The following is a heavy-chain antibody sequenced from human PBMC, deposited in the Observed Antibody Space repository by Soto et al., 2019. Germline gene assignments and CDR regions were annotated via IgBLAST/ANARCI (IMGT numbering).Heavy chain of an antibody. CDR1: GFTFSDYG. Sequence: DVQLVESGGGLVQPGGSLRLSCAVSGFTFSDYGMNWVRQAPGEGLEWVSYISSSGTTIYYADSVKGRFTFSRDNAKNSLHLQMNSLRVEDTALYYCAKSGSDDFGARFNWFDPWGRGTLVTVSS. CDR3: AKSGSDDFGARFNWFDP. J-gene: IGHJ5*02. CDR2: ISSSGTTI. D-gene: IGHD3-10*01. V-gene: IGHV3-48*01.